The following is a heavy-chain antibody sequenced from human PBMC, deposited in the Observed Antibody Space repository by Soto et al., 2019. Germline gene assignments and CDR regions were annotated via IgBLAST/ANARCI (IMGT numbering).Heavy chain of an antibody. D-gene: IGHD2-21*02. CDR3: ASSYCGGNGYSNLPLDYYYYGMDV. Sequence: QVQLVQSGAEGKKPGASVKVSCKASGYTFTNYGISWVRQAPGQGIAWLGWISAYNGNTNYAPKLHGRVTMTTDTSTSTAYMELRSLRSDDTAMYYCASSYCGGNGYSNLPLDYYYYGMDVWGQGTTVNVSS. CDR1: GYTFTNYG. V-gene: IGHV1-18*01. CDR2: ISAYNGNT. J-gene: IGHJ6*02.